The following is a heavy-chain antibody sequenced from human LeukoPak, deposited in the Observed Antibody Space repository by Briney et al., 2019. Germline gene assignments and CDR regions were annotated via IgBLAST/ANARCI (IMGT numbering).Heavy chain of an antibody. CDR1: GFTFSGNS. D-gene: IGHD1-14*01. J-gene: IGHJ4*02. V-gene: IGHV3-7*01. CDR2: INQGGSDK. Sequence: LGGPLSSPCPASGFTFSGNSITGAPRAPGKGRGGVANINQGGSDKYYVGSVKGRFTISRNNANNLLYLQMNSRRGEDTAVYYCTRDRSRAEDDWGQGTLVTVSS. CDR3: TRDRSRAEDD.